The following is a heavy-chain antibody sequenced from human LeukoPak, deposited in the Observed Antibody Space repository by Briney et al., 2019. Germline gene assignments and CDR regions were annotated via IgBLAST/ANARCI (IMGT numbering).Heavy chain of an antibody. V-gene: IGHV3-23*01. Sequence: GGSLRLSCAASGFTFSSYATSWVRQAPGKGLEWVSAISGSGGSTYYADSVKGRFTISRDNSKNTLYLQMNSLRAEDTAVYYCAKDPRVGSGSYEADYWGQGTLVTVSS. J-gene: IGHJ4*02. CDR2: ISGSGGST. CDR3: AKDPRVGSGSYEADY. CDR1: GFTFSSYA. D-gene: IGHD1-26*01.